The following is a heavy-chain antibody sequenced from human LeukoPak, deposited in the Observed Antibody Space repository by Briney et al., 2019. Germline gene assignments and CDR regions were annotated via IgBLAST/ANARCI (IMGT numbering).Heavy chain of an antibody. CDR3: AKVKSAMVPIFDY. CDR2: ISAISGIS. V-gene: IGHV3-23*01. CDR1: GFTLSSYA. Sequence: GGSLRLSCGVSGFTLSSYAVRWVRQAPGKGVEWVSLISAISGISYYADSVKGRFTISRDNANNTLYLQMNSLRAEDTAVYYCAKVKSAMVPIFDYWGQGTQVTVSS. D-gene: IGHD3-10*01. J-gene: IGHJ4*02.